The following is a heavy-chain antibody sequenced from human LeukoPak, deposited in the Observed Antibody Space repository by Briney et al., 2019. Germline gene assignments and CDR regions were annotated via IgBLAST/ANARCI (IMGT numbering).Heavy chain of an antibody. CDR1: GIISINYA. CDR2: ISSDGGST. J-gene: IGHJ2*01. V-gene: IGHV3-64*01. D-gene: IGHD1-26*01. CDR3: VRGRQGAKTRYFDL. Sequence: GGSLRLSCAASGIISINYAMHWVRQGPGKGLECISTISSDGGSTYYANSVKGRFTISRDNSKNTLYLQMGSLRAEDMAVYYCVRGRQGAKTRYFDLWGRGTRVTVSS.